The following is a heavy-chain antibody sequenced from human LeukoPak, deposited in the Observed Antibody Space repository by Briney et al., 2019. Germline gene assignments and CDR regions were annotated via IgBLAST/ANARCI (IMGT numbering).Heavy chain of an antibody. CDR2: ISSSSSYI. CDR1: GFTFSSYS. J-gene: IGHJ6*03. D-gene: IGHD6-6*01. CDR3: ATRPEYSSSSGYYYYMDV. Sequence: PGGSLRLSCAASGFTFSSYSMNWVRQAPGKGLEWVSSISSSSSYIYYADSVKGGFTISRDNAKNSLYLQMNSLRAEDTAVYYCATRPEYSSSSGYYYYMDVWGKGTTVTVSS. V-gene: IGHV3-21*01.